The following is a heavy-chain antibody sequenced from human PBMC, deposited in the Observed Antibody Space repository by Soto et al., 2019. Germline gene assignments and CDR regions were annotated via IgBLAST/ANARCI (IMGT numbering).Heavy chain of an antibody. D-gene: IGHD6-13*01. V-gene: IGHV4-31*03. CDR3: ATHSDNWYRY. CDR2: IYYSGST. Sequence: QVQLQESGPGLVKPSQTLSPTCTVSGGSISSGGYYWSWIRQHPGKGLEWIGYIYYSGSTYYNPSLKSRVTISVDMSKNQVSLKLSSVTAADTAVYYCATHSDNWYRYWGQGTLVTVSS. CDR1: GGSISSGGYY. J-gene: IGHJ4*02.